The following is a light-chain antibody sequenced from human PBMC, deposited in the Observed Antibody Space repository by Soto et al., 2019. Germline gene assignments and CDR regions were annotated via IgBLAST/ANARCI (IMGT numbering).Light chain of an antibody. V-gene: IGKV3-15*01. CDR3: QQYNNWPQT. CDR2: GAS. J-gene: IGKJ1*01. CDR1: QSVSSN. Sequence: EIVLTQSPGTLSLSPGERATLSCRASQSVSSNYLGWYQKKPGQPPRLLIYGASTRATDIPARFSGSGSGTEFTLTISSLQSEDFAEYHCQQYNNWPQTFGQGTKVDIK.